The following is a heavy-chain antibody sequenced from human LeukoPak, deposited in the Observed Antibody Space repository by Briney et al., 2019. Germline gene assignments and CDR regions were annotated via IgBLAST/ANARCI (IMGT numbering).Heavy chain of an antibody. CDR2: IYTSGST. V-gene: IGHV4-4*07. J-gene: IGHJ6*02. CDR1: GGSISSYY. D-gene: IGHD3-3*01. CDR3: ARGVPVLRFLEPDYYGMDV. Sequence: SETLSLTCTVSGGSISSYYWSWIRQPAGKGLEWIGRIYTSGSTNYNPSLKSRVTMSVDTSKNQFSLKLSSVTAADTAVYYCARGVPVLRFLEPDYYGMDVWGQGTTVTVSS.